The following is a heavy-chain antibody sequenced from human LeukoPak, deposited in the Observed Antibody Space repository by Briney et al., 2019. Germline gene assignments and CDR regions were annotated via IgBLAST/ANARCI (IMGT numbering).Heavy chain of an antibody. CDR1: GYTFTSYG. J-gene: IGHJ4*02. CDR2: ISAYNGNT. Sequence: ASVKVSCKASGYTFTSYGISWVRQAPGQGLEWMGWISAYNGNTNYAQKVQGRVTMTTDTSTSTAYMELRSLRSDDTAVYYCARDHDIVVVPAATPFDYWGQGTLVTVSS. D-gene: IGHD2-2*01. CDR3: ARDHDIVVVPAATPFDY. V-gene: IGHV1-18*01.